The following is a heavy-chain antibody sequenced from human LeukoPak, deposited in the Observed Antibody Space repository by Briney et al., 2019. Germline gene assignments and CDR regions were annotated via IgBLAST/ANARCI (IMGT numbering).Heavy chain of an antibody. Sequence: GGSLRLSCLSSGFSFGDYAMSWFRQAPGKGLEWVGFIRSKAYGGTTEYAASVKGRFTISRDDSKSIAYLQMNSLKTEDTAVYYCTRDPGTRARAFDYWGQGTLVTVSS. CDR1: GFSFGDYA. D-gene: IGHD1-7*01. CDR2: IRSKAYGGTT. CDR3: TRDPGTRARAFDY. V-gene: IGHV3-49*03. J-gene: IGHJ4*02.